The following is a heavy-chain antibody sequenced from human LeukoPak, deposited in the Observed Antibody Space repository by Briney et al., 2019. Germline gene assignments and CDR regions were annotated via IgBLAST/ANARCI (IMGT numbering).Heavy chain of an antibody. CDR2: IYYSRST. D-gene: IGHD3-22*01. J-gene: IGHJ4*02. CDR1: GGSISSYY. V-gene: IGHV4-59*01. CDR3: ARGLGYYDKVVGHDY. Sequence: SETLSLTCTVSGGSISSYYWSWIRQPPGKGLEWIGYIYYSRSTNYNPSLKSRVTISVDTSKNQFSLKLSSVTAADAAVYYCARGLGYYDKVVGHDYWGQGTLVTVSS.